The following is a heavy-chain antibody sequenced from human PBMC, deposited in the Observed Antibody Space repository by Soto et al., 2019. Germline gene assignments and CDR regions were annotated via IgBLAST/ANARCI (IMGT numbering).Heavy chain of an antibody. CDR3: AKSWELRRFFAY. J-gene: IGHJ4*02. V-gene: IGHV4-4*02. Sequence: PSETLSLTCIVSGGSISSNDWWTWFRQPPGKGLEWIGEIYHDGSTTYNPSLESRVTMSVDKSKNQFSLKLSSVTAADTALYYCAKSWELRRFFAYWGQGTLVTVSS. CDR2: IYHDGST. D-gene: IGHD1-26*01. CDR1: GGSISSNDW.